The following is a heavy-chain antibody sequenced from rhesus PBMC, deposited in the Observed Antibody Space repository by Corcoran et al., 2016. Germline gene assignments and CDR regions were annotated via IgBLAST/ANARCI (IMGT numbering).Heavy chain of an antibody. J-gene: IGHJ5-1*01. V-gene: IGHV4-80*01. CDR3: AIDGVTMIVVINNRFDV. Sequence: QVQLQESGPGLVKPSETLSLTCTVSGASISSYWWSWIRQPPGQGLEWIGEINGNSGHTNYHPSRKSRVTISRDTAKHQFSRKLSSVTAADTAVYYCAIDGVTMIVVINNRFDVWGPGVLVTVSS. CDR1: GASISSYW. CDR2: INGNSGHT. D-gene: IGHD3-28*01.